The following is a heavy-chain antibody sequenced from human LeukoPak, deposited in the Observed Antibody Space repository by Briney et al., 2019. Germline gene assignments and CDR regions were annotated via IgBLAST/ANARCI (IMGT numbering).Heavy chain of an antibody. Sequence: GGSLRLSCAASGFTFSSYWMSWVRQAPGKGLEWVANIKQDGSEKYYVDSVKGRFTISRDNAKNSLYLQMNSLRAEDTAAYYCARDPPRYCSGGSCFGWFDPWGQGTLVTVSS. CDR1: GFTFSSYW. CDR3: ARDPPRYCSGGSCFGWFDP. J-gene: IGHJ5*02. CDR2: IKQDGSEK. D-gene: IGHD2-15*01. V-gene: IGHV3-7*01.